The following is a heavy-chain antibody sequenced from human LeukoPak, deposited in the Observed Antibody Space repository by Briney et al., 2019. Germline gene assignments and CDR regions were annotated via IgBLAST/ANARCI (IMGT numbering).Heavy chain of an antibody. V-gene: IGHV3-30*18. CDR1: GFTFSSYG. Sequence: GALRLSCAASGFTFSSYGMHWVRQAPGKGLEWVAVISYEGSNKYYADSVKGRFTISRDNSKNTLYLQMNSLRAEDTAVYYCAKDTEEILFQFDYWGQGTLVTVSS. CDR2: ISYEGSNK. D-gene: IGHD2-15*01. CDR3: AKDTEEILFQFDY. J-gene: IGHJ4*02.